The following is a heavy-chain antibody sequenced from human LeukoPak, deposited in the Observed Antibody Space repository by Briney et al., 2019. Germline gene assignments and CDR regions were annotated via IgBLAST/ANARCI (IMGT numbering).Heavy chain of an antibody. Sequence: SVKVSCKASGGTFSSYAIGWVRQAPGQGLECMGGIIPIFGTANYAQKFQGRVTITADESTSTAYMELSSLRSEDTAVYYCARGGYSYAWGNWFDPWGQGTLVTVSS. J-gene: IGHJ5*02. D-gene: IGHD5-18*01. CDR3: ARGGYSYAWGNWFDP. CDR1: GGTFSSYA. V-gene: IGHV1-69*13. CDR2: IIPIFGTA.